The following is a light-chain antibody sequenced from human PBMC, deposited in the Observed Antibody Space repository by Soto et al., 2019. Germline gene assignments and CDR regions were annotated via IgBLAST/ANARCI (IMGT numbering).Light chain of an antibody. Sequence: QAVVTQPPSVSGAPGQRVTISCTGSSSNIGSRFDVHWYQQLPGAAPKLLIYGNYNRPSGVPDRFSGSKSGASASLAITGLQPEDEGDYYCQSYDSSLSGFAIFGGGTKVTVL. CDR2: GNY. J-gene: IGLJ2*01. V-gene: IGLV1-40*03. CDR3: QSYDSSLSGFAI. CDR1: SSNIGSRFD.